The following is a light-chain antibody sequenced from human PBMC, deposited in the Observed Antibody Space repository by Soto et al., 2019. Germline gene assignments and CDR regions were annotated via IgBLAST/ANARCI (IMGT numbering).Light chain of an antibody. V-gene: IGKV3-20*01. CDR3: QQYGSSPRT. Sequence: EIVLTQSPGTLSLSPVERATLSCRASQSVSSSYLAWYQQKPGQAPRLRIYGASSRATGIPDRFSGSGSGTDFTLTISRLEPEDFAVYYCQQYGSSPRTFGQGTKVDIK. J-gene: IGKJ1*01. CDR1: QSVSSSY. CDR2: GAS.